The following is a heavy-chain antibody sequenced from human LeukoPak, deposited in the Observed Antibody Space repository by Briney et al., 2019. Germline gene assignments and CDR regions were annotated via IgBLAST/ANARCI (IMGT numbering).Heavy chain of an antibody. V-gene: IGHV4-39*07. J-gene: IGHJ3*02. D-gene: IGHD1-1*01. CDR3: ARDYLQLGRTAFDI. CDR2: IYYSGST. CDR1: GGSISSSSYY. Sequence: SETLSLTCTVSGGSISSSSYYWGWIRQPPGKGLEWIGSIYYSGSTYYNPSLKSRVTISVDTSKNQFSLKLSSVTAADTAVYYCARDYLQLGRTAFDIWGQGTMVTVSS.